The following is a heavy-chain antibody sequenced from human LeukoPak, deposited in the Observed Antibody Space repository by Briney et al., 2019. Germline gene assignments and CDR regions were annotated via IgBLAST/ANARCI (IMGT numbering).Heavy chain of an antibody. J-gene: IGHJ4*02. V-gene: IGHV3-15*01. CDR1: GFTSSKAW. CDR3: TSGGDCRTTSCYTD. D-gene: IGHD2-2*02. Sequence: GGSLRLSCAASGFTSSKAWMSWVRQAPGKGLEWVGRIKSKSDGGTTDYAAPVKGRFTISRDDSKNTLYLHMDSLKTEDTAVYYCTSGGDCRTTSCYTDWGQGTLVTVSS. CDR2: IKSKSDGGTT.